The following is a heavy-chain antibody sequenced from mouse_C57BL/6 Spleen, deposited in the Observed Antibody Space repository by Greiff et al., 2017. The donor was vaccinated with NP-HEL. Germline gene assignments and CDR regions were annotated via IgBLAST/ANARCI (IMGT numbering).Heavy chain of an antibody. D-gene: IGHD1-1*01. Sequence: QVQLQQPGAELVKPGASVKMSCKASGYTFTSYWITWVKQRPGQGLEWIGDIYPGSGSTNYNEKFKSKATLTVDTSSSTAYMQRSSLTSEDSAVYYCARGFITTVVDWYFDVWGTGTTVTVSS. CDR3: ARGFITTVVDWYFDV. J-gene: IGHJ1*03. CDR1: GYTFTSYW. V-gene: IGHV1-55*01. CDR2: IYPGSGST.